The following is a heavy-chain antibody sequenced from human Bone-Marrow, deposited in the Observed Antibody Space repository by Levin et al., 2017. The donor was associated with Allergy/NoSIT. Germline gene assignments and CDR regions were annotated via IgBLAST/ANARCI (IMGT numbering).Heavy chain of an antibody. CDR1: GFTFTTFG. CDR2: LSSDGRIK. J-gene: IGHJ4*02. CDR3: ARRSSEYSDYLDV. Sequence: GGSPRLSCAASGFTFTTFGMHWVRQAPGKGLEWVALLSSDGRIKYYADSVKGRFTISRDTSKSTLDLQMNSLRPDDTATYYCARRSSEYSDYLDVWGQGTLVTVSS. D-gene: IGHD2/OR15-2a*01. V-gene: IGHV3-30*03.